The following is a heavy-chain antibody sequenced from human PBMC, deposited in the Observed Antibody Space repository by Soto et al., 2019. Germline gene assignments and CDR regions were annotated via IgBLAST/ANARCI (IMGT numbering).Heavy chain of an antibody. CDR2: IIPIFGTA. V-gene: IGHV1-69*13. Sequence: SVKVSCKASGGTFSSYAISWVRQAPGQGLEWMGGIIPIFGTANYAQKFQGRVTITADESTSTAYMELSSLRSEDTAVYYCARHHHPVGPTHPYHYYYAMEVWGQGTTVTVS. CDR1: GGTFSSYA. CDR3: ARHHHPVGPTHPYHYYYAMEV. D-gene: IGHD1-26*01. J-gene: IGHJ6*02.